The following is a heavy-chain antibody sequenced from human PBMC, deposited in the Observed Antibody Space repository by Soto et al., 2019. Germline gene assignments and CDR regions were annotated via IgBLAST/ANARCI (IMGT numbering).Heavy chain of an antibody. CDR3: ARDSALVYYDSSGYYPYYFDY. CDR2: INPSGGST. V-gene: IGHV1-46*01. CDR1: GYTFTSYY. Sequence: ASVKVSCKASGYTFTSYYMHWVRQAPGQGLEWMGIINPSGGSTSYAQMFQGRVTMTRDTSTSTVYMELSSLRSEDTAVYYCARDSALVYYDSSGYYPYYFDYWGQGTLVTVSS. D-gene: IGHD3-22*01. J-gene: IGHJ4*02.